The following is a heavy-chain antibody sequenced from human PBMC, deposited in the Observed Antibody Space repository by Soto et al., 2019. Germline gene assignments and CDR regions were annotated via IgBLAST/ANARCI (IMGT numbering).Heavy chain of an antibody. CDR1: GGTFSSYA. V-gene: IGHV1-69*13. J-gene: IGHJ5*02. Sequence: ASVKVSCKASGGTFSSYAISCVRQAPGQGLEWMGGIIPIFGTANYAQKFQGRVTITADESTSTAYMELSSLRSEDTAVYYCASSKTRYCSSTSCRDNWFDPWGQGTLVTAPQ. CDR2: IIPIFGTA. D-gene: IGHD2-2*01. CDR3: ASSKTRYCSSTSCRDNWFDP.